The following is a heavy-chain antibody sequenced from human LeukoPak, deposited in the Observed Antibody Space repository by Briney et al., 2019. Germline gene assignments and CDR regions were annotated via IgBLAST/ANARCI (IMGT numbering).Heavy chain of an antibody. CDR3: AREMSWSGRDY. CDR2: IKQDGSEK. D-gene: IGHD3-10*01. CDR1: GFTFSNYW. Sequence: GGSLRLSCAASGFTFSNYWMSWVRQAPGKGLEWVANIKQDGSEKNYVGSVKGRFTTSRDNAKNSLYLQMNSLRAEDTAVYYCAREMSWSGRDYWGQGTLVTVSS. V-gene: IGHV3-7*05. J-gene: IGHJ4*02.